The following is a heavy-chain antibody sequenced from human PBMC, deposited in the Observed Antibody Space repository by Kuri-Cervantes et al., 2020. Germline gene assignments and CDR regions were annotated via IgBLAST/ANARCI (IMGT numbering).Heavy chain of an antibody. Sequence: SETLSLTCTVSGGSISSYYWSWIRQPAGKGLEWIGRIYTSGSTNYNPSLKSRVTMSVDTSKNQFSLKLSSVTAADTAVYYCARDRQQIDFDSPKTGYSSGWSYYYGMDVWGQGTTVTVSS. CDR1: GGSISSYY. CDR3: ARDRQQIDFDSPKTGYSSGWSYYYGMDV. D-gene: IGHD6-19*01. CDR2: IYTSGST. J-gene: IGHJ6*02. V-gene: IGHV4-4*07.